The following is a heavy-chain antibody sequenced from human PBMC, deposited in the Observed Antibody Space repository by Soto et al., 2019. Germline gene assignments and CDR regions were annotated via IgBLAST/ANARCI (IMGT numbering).Heavy chain of an antibody. CDR2: IYHGGST. CDR1: GGSISSSNW. CDR3: ARTYYDFWSGRQDV. D-gene: IGHD3-3*01. V-gene: IGHV4-4*02. Sequence: SETLSLTCAVSGGSISSSNWWSWVRQPPGKGLEWIGEIYHGGSTNYNPSLKSRVTISVDKSKNQFSLKLSSVTAADTAVYYCARTYYDFWSGRQDVWGQGTTVTVSS. J-gene: IGHJ6*02.